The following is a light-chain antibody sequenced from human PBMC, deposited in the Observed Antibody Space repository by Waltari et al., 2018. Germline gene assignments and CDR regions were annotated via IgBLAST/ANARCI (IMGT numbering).Light chain of an antibody. CDR3: SSYTSSTTLI. CDR2: EGM. V-gene: IGLV2-14*01. Sequence: QSALTQPASVFGSPGQSITISCTGTSSDIGEYNFVSWSQQHPGKDPKLMIYEGMLRPSGISSLFSGSKSGNTASLTISGLQAEDEADYHCSSYTSSTTLIFGGGTKLTVL. CDR1: SSDIGEYNF. J-gene: IGLJ2*01.